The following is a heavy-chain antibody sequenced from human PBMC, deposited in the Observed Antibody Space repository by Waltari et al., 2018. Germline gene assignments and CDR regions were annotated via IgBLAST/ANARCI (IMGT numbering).Heavy chain of an antibody. V-gene: IGHV3-30-3*01. Sequence: QVQLVESGGGVVQPGRSLRLSCAASGFTFSSYAMHWVRQAPGKGLEWVAVISYDGSNKYYADSGKGRFTISRDNSKNTLYLQMNSLRSEDTAVYYCAGHNGDWTFDYWGQGTLVTVSS. CDR1: GFTFSSYA. CDR2: ISYDGSNK. CDR3: AGHNGDWTFDY. D-gene: IGHD4-17*01. J-gene: IGHJ4*02.